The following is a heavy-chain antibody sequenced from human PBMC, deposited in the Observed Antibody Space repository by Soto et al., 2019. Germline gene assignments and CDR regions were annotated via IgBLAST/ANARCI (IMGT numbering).Heavy chain of an antibody. D-gene: IGHD1-26*01. V-gene: IGHV1-3*05. Sequence: QVQLVQSGAEEKKPGASVKVSCKASGYTFTSYAMHWVRQAPGQRLEWMGWINAGNGNTKYSQKFQGRVTITRDTSASTAYMELSSLRSEDTAVYYCARINTLSGSYYWRWFDPWGQGTLVTVSS. CDR2: INAGNGNT. J-gene: IGHJ5*02. CDR1: GYTFTSYA. CDR3: ARINTLSGSYYWRWFDP.